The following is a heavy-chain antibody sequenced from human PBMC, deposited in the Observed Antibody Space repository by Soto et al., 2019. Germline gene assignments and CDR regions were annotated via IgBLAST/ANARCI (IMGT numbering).Heavy chain of an antibody. CDR1: GFSLSDSW. Sequence: GGSLRLSCAASGFSLSDSWMGWVRQAPGKGLEWVGRILSSNDGGTTDYAAPVKGRFSISRDDSKNTLYLQMNSLRAEDTAVYYCVKDVEMATIFSFWVLKGAFDIWGQGTMVTVSS. V-gene: IGHV3-15*01. CDR3: VKDVEMATIFSFWVLKGAFDI. CDR2: ILSSNDGGTT. J-gene: IGHJ3*02. D-gene: IGHD5-12*01.